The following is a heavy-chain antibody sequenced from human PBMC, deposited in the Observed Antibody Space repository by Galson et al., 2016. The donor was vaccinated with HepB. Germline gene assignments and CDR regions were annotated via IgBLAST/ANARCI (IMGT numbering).Heavy chain of an antibody. D-gene: IGHD4-23*01. CDR3: ARLAVRGDYGGNDY. Sequence: SLRLSCAASGLNFGVCVMYWVRQAPGKGLEWVSAIVESSYNPSYADSVKGRFTISRDNSRNTVSLQMDSLTAEDTAVYYCARLAVRGDYGGNDYWGQGTLVTVSS. CDR2: IVESSYNP. CDR1: GLNFGVCV. J-gene: IGHJ4*02. V-gene: IGHV3-23*01.